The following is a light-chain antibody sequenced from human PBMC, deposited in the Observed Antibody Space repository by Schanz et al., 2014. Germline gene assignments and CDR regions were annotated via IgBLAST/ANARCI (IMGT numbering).Light chain of an antibody. V-gene: IGLV2-11*01. J-gene: IGLJ2*01. CDR3: QSYDSSNHVV. Sequence: QSALTQPRSVSGSPGQSVTISCTGTSGDVGDYNYVSWFQHHPGKAPKVMIYDVSERPSGVPDRFSGSIDSSSNSASLTISGLKTEDEADYYCQSYDSSNHVVFGGGTKVTVL. CDR1: SGDVGDYNY. CDR2: DVS.